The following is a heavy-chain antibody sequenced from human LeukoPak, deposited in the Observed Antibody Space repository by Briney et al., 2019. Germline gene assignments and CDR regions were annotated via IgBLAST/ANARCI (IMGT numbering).Heavy chain of an antibody. CDR3: ARDLGGYGYYGMDV. CDR1: GFTLSGFA. D-gene: IGHD3-22*01. V-gene: IGHV3-30-3*01. CDR2: LLHDGSEK. Sequence: GGSLRLSCAASGFTLSGFAMHWVRQAPGKGLEWVAVLLHDGSEKYYADSVKGRFTISRDTSKNMVYPQMNSLRAEETAVYYCARDLGGYGYYGMDVWGQGTTVTVSS. J-gene: IGHJ6*02.